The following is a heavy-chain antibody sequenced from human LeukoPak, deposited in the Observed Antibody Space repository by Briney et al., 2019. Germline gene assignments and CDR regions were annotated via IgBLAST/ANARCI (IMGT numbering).Heavy chain of an antibody. J-gene: IGHJ5*02. Sequence: ASVKVSCKASGYTFTSYDINWVRQATGQGLEWMGWMNPNSGNTGYAQKFQGRVTITRNTSISTAYMELSSLRSEDTAVYYCAGGRTTETTGWSYCFAPWGRETLVTVS. CDR2: MNPNSGNT. CDR1: GYTFTSYD. CDR3: AGGRTTETTGWSYCFAP. V-gene: IGHV1-8*03. D-gene: IGHD4-17*01.